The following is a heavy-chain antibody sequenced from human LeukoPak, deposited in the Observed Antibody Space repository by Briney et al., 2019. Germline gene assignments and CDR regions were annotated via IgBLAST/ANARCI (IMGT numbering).Heavy chain of an antibody. V-gene: IGHV4-30-2*01. CDR2: IYHSGST. CDR1: GGSISSGGYY. J-gene: IGHJ4*02. Sequence: PSQTLSLTCTVSGGSISSGGYYWSWIRQPPGKGLEWIGYIYHSGSTYYNPSLKSRVTISVDRSKNQFSLKLSSVTAADTAVYYCARAEDWGTVDYWGQGTLVTVSS. D-gene: IGHD7-27*01. CDR3: ARAEDWGTVDY.